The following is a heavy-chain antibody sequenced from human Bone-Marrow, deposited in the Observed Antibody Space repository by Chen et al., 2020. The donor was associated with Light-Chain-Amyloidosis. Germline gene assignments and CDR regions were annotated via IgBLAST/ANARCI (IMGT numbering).Heavy chain of an antibody. D-gene: IGHD1-1*01. Sequence: QVQLQQWGAGLLKPSATLSLTCAVSGGSFSGYSWSWIRQPPGKGLEWLGEINHSGSTNYNSSLKSRVTISVDTSKNQFSLKLSAVTAADTAVYYCARGGSTTGTYDYYMDVWGKGTTVTVSS. V-gene: IGHV4-34*01. J-gene: IGHJ6*03. CDR2: INHSGST. CDR3: ARGGSTTGTYDYYMDV. CDR1: GGSFSGYS.